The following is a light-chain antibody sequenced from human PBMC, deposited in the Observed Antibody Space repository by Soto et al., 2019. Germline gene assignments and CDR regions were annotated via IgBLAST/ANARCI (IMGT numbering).Light chain of an antibody. CDR1: QSVSSY. CDR3: QQRFNWPRFT. CDR2: DAS. Sequence: EIVLTQSPATLSLSPGERATLSCRASQSVSSYLAWYQQKPGQAPRLLIYDASNRATGIPARFSGGGSGTDVNLTICSLEPEDFAVYYCQQRFNWPRFTFGQGTKLEI. J-gene: IGKJ2*01. V-gene: IGKV3-11*01.